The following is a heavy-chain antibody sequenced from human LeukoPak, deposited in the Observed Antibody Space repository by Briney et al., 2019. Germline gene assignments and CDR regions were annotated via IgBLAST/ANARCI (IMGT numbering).Heavy chain of an antibody. D-gene: IGHD1-26*01. Sequence: ASVKVSCKVSGYTFTDYYMHWVQQAPGKGLEWMGLVDPEDGETIYAEKFQGRVTITADTSTDTAYMELSSLRSEDTAVYYCATVGYSGSYPDQDWFDPWGQGTLVTVSS. CDR2: VDPEDGET. CDR3: ATVGYSGSYPDQDWFDP. J-gene: IGHJ5*02. CDR1: GYTFTDYY. V-gene: IGHV1-69-2*01.